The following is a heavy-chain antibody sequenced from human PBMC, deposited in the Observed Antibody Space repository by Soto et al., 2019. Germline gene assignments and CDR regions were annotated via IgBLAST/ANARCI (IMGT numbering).Heavy chain of an antibody. CDR2: ISSSSSTI. V-gene: IGHV3-48*02. CDR1: GFTFSSYS. Sequence: GGSLRLSCAASGFTFSSYSMNWVRQARGKGLEWVSYISSSSSTIYYADSVKGRFTISRDNAKNSLYLQMNSLRDEDTAVYYCARDTHDSSGYYYLRFDYWGQGTLVTVSS. J-gene: IGHJ4*02. CDR3: ARDTHDSSGYYYLRFDY. D-gene: IGHD3-22*01.